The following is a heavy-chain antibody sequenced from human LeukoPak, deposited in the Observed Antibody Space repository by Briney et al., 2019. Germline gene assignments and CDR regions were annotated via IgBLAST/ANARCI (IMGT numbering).Heavy chain of an antibody. CDR3: AKNPTPRIVGVYFYFDY. V-gene: IGHV3-23*01. Sequence: GGSLRLSCAASGFTFSSYSMNWVRQAPGKGLEWVAIISGSGTGGVTYYADSVKGRFTISRDTSKNTLYLQMNSLRAEDTAIYYCAKNPTPRIVGVYFYFDYWGQGTLVTVSS. D-gene: IGHD1-26*01. J-gene: IGHJ4*02. CDR2: ISGSGTGGVT. CDR1: GFTFSSYS.